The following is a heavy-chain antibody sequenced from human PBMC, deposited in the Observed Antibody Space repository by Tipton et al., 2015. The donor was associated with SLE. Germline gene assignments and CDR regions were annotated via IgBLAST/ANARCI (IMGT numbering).Heavy chain of an antibody. J-gene: IGHJ5*02. CDR2: IYYSGST. V-gene: IGHV4-39*07. CDR1: GGSISSGSYY. D-gene: IGHD3-16*01. Sequence: LRLSCTVSGGSISSGSYYWGWIRQPPGKGLEWIGSIYYSGSTYYNPSLKSRVTISVDTSKNQFSLKLSSVTAADTAVYYCARVQAYEGFDPWGQGTLVTVSS. CDR3: ARVQAYEGFDP.